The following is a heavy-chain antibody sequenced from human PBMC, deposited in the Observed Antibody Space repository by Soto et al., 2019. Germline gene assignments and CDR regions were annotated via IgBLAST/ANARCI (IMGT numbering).Heavy chain of an antibody. CDR3: ARARDVGISTRDDAFDI. J-gene: IGHJ3*02. D-gene: IGHD2-2*01. Sequence: QVQLVESGGGVVQPGRSLRLSCAASGFTFSSYGMHWVRQAPGKGLEWVAVIWYDGSNKYYADSVKGRFTISRDNSKNTLYLQMNSLRAEDTAVYYCARARDVGISTRDDAFDIWGQGTMVTVSS. V-gene: IGHV3-33*01. CDR1: GFTFSSYG. CDR2: IWYDGSNK.